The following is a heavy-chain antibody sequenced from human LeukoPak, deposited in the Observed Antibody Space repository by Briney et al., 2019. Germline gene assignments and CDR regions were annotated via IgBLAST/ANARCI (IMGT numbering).Heavy chain of an antibody. CDR3: ARQNYYGSGGDWFDP. J-gene: IGHJ5*02. V-gene: IGHV4-39*01. CDR1: GGSISSYY. CDR2: IYYSGST. D-gene: IGHD3-10*01. Sequence: SETLSLTYTVSGGSISSYYWGWIRQPPGKGLEWIGSIYYSGSTYYNPSLKSRVTISVDTSKNQFSLKLSSVTAADAAVYYCARQNYYGSGGDWFDPWGQGTLVTVSS.